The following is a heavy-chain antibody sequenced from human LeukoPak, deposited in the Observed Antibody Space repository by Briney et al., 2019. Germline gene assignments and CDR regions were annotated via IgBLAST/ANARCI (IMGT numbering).Heavy chain of an antibody. CDR2: ISYDGSNK. Sequence: GGSLRLSCAASGFTFSSYAMHWVRQAPGKGLEWVAVISYDGSNKYYADSVKGRFTISRDNSKNTLYLQMNSLRAEDTAVYYCAKDPGCSGGSCYEGWGQGTLVTVSS. V-gene: IGHV3-30-3*01. J-gene: IGHJ4*02. CDR1: GFTFSSYA. D-gene: IGHD2-15*01. CDR3: AKDPGCSGGSCYEG.